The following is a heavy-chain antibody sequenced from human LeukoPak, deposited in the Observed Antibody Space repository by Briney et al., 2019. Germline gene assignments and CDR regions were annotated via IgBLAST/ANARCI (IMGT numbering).Heavy chain of an antibody. CDR3: ARDLSGSSIFDY. V-gene: IGHV1-46*01. Sequence: ASVKVSCKASGDTFTCYYIHWVRQAPRQGLEWMGIINFSGGSTRYAQNFQGRVTMTSDTSTSTVYMELSSLRAEDTAVYYCARDLSGSSIFDYWGQGTLVTVSS. D-gene: IGHD1-26*01. J-gene: IGHJ4*02. CDR2: INFSGGST. CDR1: GDTFTCYY.